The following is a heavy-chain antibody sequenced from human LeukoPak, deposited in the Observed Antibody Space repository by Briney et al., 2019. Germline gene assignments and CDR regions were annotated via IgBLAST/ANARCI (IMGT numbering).Heavy chain of an antibody. CDR2: INHSGST. CDR3: ARGFGSSGLDY. V-gene: IGHV4-34*01. CDR1: GGSFSGYY. Sequence: SETLSLTCAVYGGSFSGYYWSWIRQPPGKGLEWIGEINHSGSTNYNPSLKSRVTISVDTSKNQFSLKLSSVTAADTAVYYCARGFGSSGLDYWDQGTLVTVSS. D-gene: IGHD3-22*01. J-gene: IGHJ4*02.